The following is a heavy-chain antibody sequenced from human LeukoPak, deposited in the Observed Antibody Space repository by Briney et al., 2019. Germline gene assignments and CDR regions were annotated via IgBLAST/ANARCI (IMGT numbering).Heavy chain of an antibody. Sequence: PGRSLRLSCAASGSTFISFGMHWVRQAPGKGLQWVALISFDGGDKYYADSVKGRFTISRDNSKDTLFLQMNSLRPEDTAVYYCAKQGRDHCSGGSCYLFDYWGQGTLVTVSS. CDR1: GSTFISFG. V-gene: IGHV3-30*18. CDR3: AKQGRDHCSGGSCYLFDY. D-gene: IGHD2-15*01. CDR2: ISFDGGDK. J-gene: IGHJ4*02.